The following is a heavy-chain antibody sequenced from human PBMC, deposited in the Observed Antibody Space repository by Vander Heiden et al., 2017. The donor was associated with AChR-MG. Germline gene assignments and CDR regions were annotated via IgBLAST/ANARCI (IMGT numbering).Heavy chain of an antibody. V-gene: IGHV1-18*01. CDR3: ARDEEELLLGAFDT. J-gene: IGHJ3*02. Sequence: QVQLVQSGAEVKTPGGSVKVSCKASGYTFTSYGISWVRQAPGQGLEGMGWISAYNGNTNYAQKLQGRVTMTTDTSTITAYMGLRSLRSDDTAVYYCARDEEELLLGAFDTWGQGTMVTVSS. CDR1: GYTFTSYG. CDR2: ISAYNGNT. D-gene: IGHD2-15*01.